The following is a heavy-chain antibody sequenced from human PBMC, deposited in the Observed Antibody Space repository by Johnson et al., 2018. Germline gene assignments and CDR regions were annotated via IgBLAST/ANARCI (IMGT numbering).Heavy chain of an antibody. CDR1: GFTFSRYT. D-gene: IGHD5-24*01. CDR2: ISSNSAYI. V-gene: IGHV3-21*01. CDR3: ARDWEEMATITRYFQH. J-gene: IGHJ1*01. Sequence: EVQLVETGGGLVKPGGSLRLSCAASGFTFSRYTLNWVRQAPGKGLEWVSSISSNSAYIYYADSVKGQFTTSRENAKNSLYLQMNSLRAEDTAVYYCARDWEEMATITRYFQHWGQGTLVTVSS.